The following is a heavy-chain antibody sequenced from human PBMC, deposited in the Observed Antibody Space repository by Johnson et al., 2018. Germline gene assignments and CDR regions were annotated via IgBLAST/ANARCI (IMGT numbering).Heavy chain of an antibody. Sequence: EVQLVQSGGGLVKXGGSLRLSCAASGFTFSNAWMSWVRQAPGKGLEWVGRIKSQTDGGTTDYAAPVNGRFTRSRDDSNNTLYLQMKSRKPEDTAVYYCTTDRGSGWYDAFDIWGQGTMVTVSS. V-gene: IGHV3-15*01. CDR2: IKSQTDGGTT. J-gene: IGHJ3*02. CDR3: TTDRGSGWYDAFDI. D-gene: IGHD6-19*01. CDR1: GFTFSNAW.